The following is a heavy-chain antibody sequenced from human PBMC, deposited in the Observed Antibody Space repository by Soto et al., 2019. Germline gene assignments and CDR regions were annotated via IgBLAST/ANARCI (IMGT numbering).Heavy chain of an antibody. CDR1: GFTFSSYG. J-gene: IGHJ4*02. CDR3: ARDLSDGDYPYFDD. V-gene: IGHV3-33*01. D-gene: IGHD4-17*01. Sequence: QVQLVESGGGVVRPGRSLRLSCAASGFTFSSYGMHWVRQAPGKGLEWVAVIWYDGSNKYYADSVKGRFTISRDNSKNTRYRQMNSLRAEDTAVYYCARDLSDGDYPYFDDWGQGTLVTVSS. CDR2: IWYDGSNK.